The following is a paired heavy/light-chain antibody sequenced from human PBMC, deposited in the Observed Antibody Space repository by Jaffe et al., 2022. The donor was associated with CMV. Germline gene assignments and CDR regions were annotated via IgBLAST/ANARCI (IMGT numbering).Light chain of an antibody. V-gene: IGLV1-40*01. Sequence: QSVLTQPPSVSGAPGQRVTISCTGSNSNIGAGYDVHWYQQVPGTAPKVVIYDNINRPSGVPDRFSGSKSGTSASLAITDLQAEDEADYYCQSFDNSLSDFWVFGGGTKLTVL. CDR2: DNI. J-gene: IGLJ3*02. CDR1: NSNIGAGYD. CDR3: QSFDNSLSDFWV.
Heavy chain of an antibody. CDR3: ARIRPGSHLDH. J-gene: IGHJ4*02. Sequence: QVQLVQSGAEVKKPGASVKVSCKASGYTFTTYYMHWVRQAPGQGLEWMGIINVRDGSTTYAQKFLGRVTMTRDTSTSTVYMELNSLRSEDTGVYYCARIRPGSHLDHWGQGTLVSVSS. CDR1: GYTFTTYY. CDR2: INVRDGST. V-gene: IGHV1-46*01. D-gene: IGHD3-10*01.